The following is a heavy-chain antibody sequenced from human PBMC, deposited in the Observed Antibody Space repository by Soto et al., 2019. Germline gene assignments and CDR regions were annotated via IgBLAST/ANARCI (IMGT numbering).Heavy chain of an antibody. V-gene: IGHV3-23*01. D-gene: IGHD2-15*01. Sequence: EVQLLESGGGLVQPGGSLRLSCAASGFPFSSRAMSWVRQAPGKGLEWASAISGSGTITYYADSVKGRFTISRDTSKNTLYLQMNRLRADDTAVYYCAEWARYCSGADCRAWGQGTLVTVSS. CDR1: GFPFSSRA. CDR2: ISGSGTIT. CDR3: AEWARYCSGADCRA. J-gene: IGHJ5*02.